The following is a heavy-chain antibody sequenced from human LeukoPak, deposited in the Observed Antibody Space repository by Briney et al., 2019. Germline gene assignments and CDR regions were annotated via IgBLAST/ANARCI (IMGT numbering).Heavy chain of an antibody. CDR1: GLTVSSYG. CDR3: ARRYCSSTSCTLDH. V-gene: IGHV3-48*03. Sequence: GGSLRLSCAASGLTVSSYGMNWVRQAPGKGLEWVSYISSSGNTMYYADSVKGRFSISRDNAKNSLYLQMNSLRAEDTAVYYCARRYCSSTSCTLDHWGQGTLVTVSS. D-gene: IGHD2-2*01. J-gene: IGHJ4*02. CDR2: ISSSGNTM.